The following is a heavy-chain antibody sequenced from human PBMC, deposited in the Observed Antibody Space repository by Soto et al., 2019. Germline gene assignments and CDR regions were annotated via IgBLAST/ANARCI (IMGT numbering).Heavy chain of an antibody. CDR3: ARAAGEVRGDAFYI. Sequence: QVQLQESGPGLVKPSQTLSLTCTVSGGSISSGGYYWSWIRQHPGKGLEWIGYIYYSGSTYYHPSVTSRGTRSVHTSKNQFSLKLSSVTAADTAVYYCARAAGEVRGDAFYISGQGTMVTVSS. D-gene: IGHD3-16*01. V-gene: IGHV4-31*03. CDR1: GGSISSGGYY. CDR2: IYYSGST. J-gene: IGHJ3*02.